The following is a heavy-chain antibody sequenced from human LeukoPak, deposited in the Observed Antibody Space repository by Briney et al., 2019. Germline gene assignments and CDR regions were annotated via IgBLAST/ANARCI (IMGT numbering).Heavy chain of an antibody. J-gene: IGHJ5*02. V-gene: IGHV4-39*01. CDR3: ARHAESPPWNLAGFNWFDP. CDR2: IYYGGNT. CDR1: GGSISSSTSF. Sequence: PSETLSLTCTVSGGSISSSTSFWGWIRQPPGKGLEWIATIYYGGNTYYTPSLQSRVTISVDTSKNQFSLKLSSVTAADTAVYYCARHAESPPWNLAGFNWFDPWGQGTLVTVSS. D-gene: IGHD1-1*01.